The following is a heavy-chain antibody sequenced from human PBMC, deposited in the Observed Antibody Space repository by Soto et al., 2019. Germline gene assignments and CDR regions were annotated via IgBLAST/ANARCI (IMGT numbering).Heavy chain of an antibody. CDR2: ISAHDGKT. Sequence: ASVKVSCKASGYTLTSYTLSWVRQAPGQGPEWMGWISAHDGKTNYAQNLQGRVTMNTDTSTNTAYMELRSLRSDDTAVYYCAREKTWVRGVIINYYGMDVWGQGTTVTVSS. D-gene: IGHD3-10*01. CDR1: GYTLTSYT. J-gene: IGHJ6*02. V-gene: IGHV1-18*01. CDR3: AREKTWVRGVIINYYGMDV.